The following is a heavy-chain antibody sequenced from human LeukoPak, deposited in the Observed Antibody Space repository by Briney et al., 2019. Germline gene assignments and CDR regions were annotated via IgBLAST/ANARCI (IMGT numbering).Heavy chain of an antibody. D-gene: IGHD6-19*01. Sequence: SVTVSCTASGGTFSSYAISWVRQAPGQGLEWMGGIIPIFGTANYAQKFQGRVTITADESTSTAYMELSSLTSEDMAMFYCVRGGPNSGGWTLDYWGQGTLVSVSS. CDR3: VRGGPNSGGWTLDY. J-gene: IGHJ4*02. V-gene: IGHV1-69*13. CDR2: IIPIFGTA. CDR1: GGTFSSYA.